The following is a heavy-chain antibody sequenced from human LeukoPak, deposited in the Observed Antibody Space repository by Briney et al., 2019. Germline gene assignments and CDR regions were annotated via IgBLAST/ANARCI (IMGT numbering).Heavy chain of an antibody. Sequence: GGSLRLSCAASGVTFSSHAMTWVRQAPGKGLEWVSGITGSGGSTYYAESVKGRFTISRDNSKSTVYLQMNGLRAEDTAVYFCATRPASDTHYGVLDYWGQGTLVTVSS. V-gene: IGHV3-23*01. CDR3: ATRPASDTHYGVLDY. D-gene: IGHD4/OR15-4a*01. J-gene: IGHJ4*02. CDR1: GVTFSSHA. CDR2: ITGSGGST.